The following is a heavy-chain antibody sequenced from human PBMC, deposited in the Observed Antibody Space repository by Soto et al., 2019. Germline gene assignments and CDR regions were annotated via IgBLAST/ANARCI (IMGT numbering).Heavy chain of an antibody. CDR1: GDSVSSNSGT. Sequence: SQTLSLTCAISGDSVSSNSGTWNWIRQSPSRGLEWLGRTYYRSKWYNDYAPSVKSRITINPDTSKNQFSLQLSSVTPEDTAVYYCARYNSAWPVFDFWGQGTLVTVS. D-gene: IGHD6-19*01. CDR2: TYYRSKWYN. V-gene: IGHV6-1*01. CDR3: ARYNSAWPVFDF. J-gene: IGHJ4*02.